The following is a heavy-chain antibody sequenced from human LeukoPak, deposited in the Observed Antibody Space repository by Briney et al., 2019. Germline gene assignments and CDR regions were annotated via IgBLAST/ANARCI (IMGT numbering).Heavy chain of an antibody. J-gene: IGHJ4*02. CDR1: GGSFSGYY. CDR2: IYYSGST. Sequence: KASETLSLTCAVYGGSFSGYYWSWIRQPPGRGLEWIGYIYYSGSTYYNPSLKSRVTISVDTSKNQFSLKLSSVTAADTAVYYCARGGDYYDSSGYYNYWGQGALVTVSS. D-gene: IGHD3-22*01. V-gene: IGHV4-34*09. CDR3: ARGGDYYDSSGYYNY.